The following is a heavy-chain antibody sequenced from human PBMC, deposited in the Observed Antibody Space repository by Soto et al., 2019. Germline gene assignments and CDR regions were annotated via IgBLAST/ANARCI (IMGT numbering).Heavy chain of an antibody. CDR1: SVSITSSNW. J-gene: IGHJ6*02. Sequence: PSETLSLTCDVSSVSITSSNWWTWVRQPPGKGLEWIGKISHSGTVNYNATLRSRVTISVDKPKNQFSLKLSSVTAADTAVYYCVADRALQYYYGSGRNYGMDVWGQGITVTVSS. V-gene: IGHV4-4*02. CDR3: VADRALQYYYGSGRNYGMDV. D-gene: IGHD3-10*01. CDR2: ISHSGTV.